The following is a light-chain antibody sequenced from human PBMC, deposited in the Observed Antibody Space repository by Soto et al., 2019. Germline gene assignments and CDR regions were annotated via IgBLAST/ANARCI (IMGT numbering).Light chain of an antibody. V-gene: IGKV1-5*01. Sequence: DIQMTQSPSFLSASVGDKVTITCRATESVSKWLAWYQEKPGNPPRPLIYDASTLESGVPSRFSGSGSGTEFTLNISLLQADDFAIYYCQQYNSYSWTFGQGTKVEMK. CDR1: ESVSKW. CDR3: QQYNSYSWT. J-gene: IGKJ1*01. CDR2: DAS.